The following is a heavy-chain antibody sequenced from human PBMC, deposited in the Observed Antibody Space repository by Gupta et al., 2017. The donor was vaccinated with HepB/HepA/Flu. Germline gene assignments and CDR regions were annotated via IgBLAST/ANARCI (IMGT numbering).Heavy chain of an antibody. Sequence: EVQLLESGGGLVQPGGSLRLSCAASRFTFSSYAMTWFRQAPGKGLEWVSAIIDSGGKTFYADSVKGRFTISRDNSKNTLYLQMNSLRAEDTAVYYCAKDRGYYYDSSSYYHYWGQGTLVTVSS. CDR1: RFTFSSYA. J-gene: IGHJ4*02. V-gene: IGHV3-23*01. CDR3: AKDRGYYYDSSSYYHY. D-gene: IGHD3-22*01. CDR2: IIDSGGKT.